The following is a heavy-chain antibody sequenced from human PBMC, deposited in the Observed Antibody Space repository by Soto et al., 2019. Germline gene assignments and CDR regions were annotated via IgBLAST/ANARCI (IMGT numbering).Heavy chain of an antibody. Sequence: ASVKVSCKASGYTFTSYDINWVRQATGQGLEWMGWLNPNSGNSGSAQKFQGRVTMTRDTSINTAYMELSSLSSGDTAVYHCARGQNYYDSSSYNDYWGQGTLVTVSS. V-gene: IGHV1-8*01. D-gene: IGHD3-22*01. CDR2: LNPNSGNS. CDR3: ARGQNYYDSSSYNDY. J-gene: IGHJ4*02. CDR1: GYTFTSYD.